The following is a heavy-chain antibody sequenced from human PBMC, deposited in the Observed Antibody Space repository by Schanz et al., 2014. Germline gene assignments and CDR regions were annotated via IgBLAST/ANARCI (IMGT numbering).Heavy chain of an antibody. J-gene: IGHJ4*02. CDR1: GFTFSSSG. D-gene: IGHD6-13*01. CDR3: VKDLGGSSSSWYSHFDH. V-gene: IGHV3-30*02. CDR2: IRYTGGNK. Sequence: QVQLVESGGGVVQPEGSLRLSCVASGFTFSSSGMHWVRQAPGKGLEWVAFIRYTGGNKYYPDSVKGRFTISRDNSKNTVYLQMNSLRAEDTAVYHCVKDLGGSSSSWYSHFDHWGLGTLVTVSS.